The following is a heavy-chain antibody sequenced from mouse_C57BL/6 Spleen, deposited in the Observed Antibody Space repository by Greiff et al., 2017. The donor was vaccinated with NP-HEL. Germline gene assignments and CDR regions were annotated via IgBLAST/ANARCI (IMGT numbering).Heavy chain of an antibody. CDR2: INPYNGDT. D-gene: IGHD1-1*01. J-gene: IGHJ1*03. V-gene: IGHV1-20*01. CDR3: AREDYYGSSWYFDV. Sequence: VQLQQSGPELVKPGDSVKISCKASGYSFTGYFMNWVMQSHGKSLEWIGRINPYNGDTFYNQKFKGKATLTVDKSSSTAHMELRRLTSEDSAVYYCAREDYYGSSWYFDVWGTGTTVTVSS. CDR1: GYSFTGYF.